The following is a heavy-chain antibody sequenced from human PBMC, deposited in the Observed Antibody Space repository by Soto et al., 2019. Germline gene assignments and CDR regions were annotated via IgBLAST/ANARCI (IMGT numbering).Heavy chain of an antibody. D-gene: IGHD3-16*01. CDR3: ARDPVGGGWSTIGNYYYGMDV. CDR2: TYYRSKWYN. V-gene: IGHV6-1*01. J-gene: IGHJ6*02. CDR1: GDSVSSNSAA. Sequence: SQTLSLTCAISGDSVSSNSAAWNWIRQSPSRGLEWLGRTYYRSKWYNDYAVSVKSRITINPDTSKNQFSLQLNSVTPEDTAVYYFARDPVGGGWSTIGNYYYGMDVWGQGTTVTVSS.